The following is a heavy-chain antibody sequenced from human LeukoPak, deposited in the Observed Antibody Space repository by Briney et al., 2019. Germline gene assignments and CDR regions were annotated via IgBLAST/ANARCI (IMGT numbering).Heavy chain of an antibody. J-gene: IGHJ4*02. Sequence: GGSLRLSCAASGFTVGNNYMSWVRQAPGKGLEWVSVIYSGGGTNSADSVKGRFTISRDNSKNTLYLQMNSLRAGDTAVYYCARVYSLMDRAEYHFDSWGQGTLVTVSS. CDR3: ARVYSLMDRAEYHFDS. CDR2: IYSGGGT. CDR1: GFTVGNNY. D-gene: IGHD2-21*01. V-gene: IGHV3-53*01.